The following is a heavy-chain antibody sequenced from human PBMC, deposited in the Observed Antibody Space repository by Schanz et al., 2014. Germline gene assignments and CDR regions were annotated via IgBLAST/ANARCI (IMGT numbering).Heavy chain of an antibody. V-gene: IGHV3-48*02. CDR1: GFGFSSYS. CDR3: ARGGSGSHWRLDY. D-gene: IGHD1-26*01. CDR2: ISGSSRTI. Sequence: EVQLVESGGGLIQPGGSLRLSCAASGFGFSSYSMNWVRQAPGKGLEWVSYISGSSRTIYYADSMKGRFTVSRDNAENALYLQMSSLREEDTGLYFCARGGSGSHWRLDYWGQGTLVTVSS. J-gene: IGHJ4*02.